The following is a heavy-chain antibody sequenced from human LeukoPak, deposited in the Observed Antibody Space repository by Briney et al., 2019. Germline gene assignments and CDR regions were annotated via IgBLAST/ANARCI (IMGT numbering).Heavy chain of an antibody. CDR2: IYTSGST. D-gene: IGHD3-3*01. J-gene: IGHJ6*02. V-gene: IGHV4-4*07. Sequence: PSETLSLTCTVSGGSISSYYWSWIRQPAGKGLEWIGRIYTSGSTNYHPSLKSRVTMSVDTSKNQFSLKLSSVTAADTAVYYCARAGYYDFWSRAENYYGMDVWGQGTTVTVSS. CDR3: ARAGYYDFWSRAENYYGMDV. CDR1: GGSISSYY.